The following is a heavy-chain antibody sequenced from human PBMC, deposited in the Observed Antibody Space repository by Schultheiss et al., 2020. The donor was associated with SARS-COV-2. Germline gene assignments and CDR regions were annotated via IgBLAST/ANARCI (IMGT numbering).Heavy chain of an antibody. Sequence: GGSLRLSCAASGFTFNSAWMSWVRQAPGKGLEWVGRIRSKTDGGTTYYAAPVKGRFTISRDDSKSITYLQMNSLRAEDTAVYYCASVPAFFPGRPFFDYWGQGTLVTVSS. CDR2: IRSKTDGGTT. V-gene: IGHV3-15*01. J-gene: IGHJ4*02. D-gene: IGHD2-2*01. CDR1: GFTFNSAW. CDR3: ASVPAFFPGRPFFDY.